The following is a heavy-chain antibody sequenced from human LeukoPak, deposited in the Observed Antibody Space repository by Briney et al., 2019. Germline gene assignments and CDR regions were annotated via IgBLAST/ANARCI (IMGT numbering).Heavy chain of an antibody. CDR2: IIPVFGTT. D-gene: IGHD3-22*01. CDR3: ARCSPGDSSNFYAVLQY. J-gene: IGHJ4*02. Sequence: GASVQISCKASGYTFTGYYMHWVRLTPGQGLERLGGIIPVFGTTTYSQKFQAKVTMTADKSTNTAYLEISSLTSDDTAVYYCARCSPGDSSNFYAVLQYWGQGTQVTVST. V-gene: IGHV1-69*06. CDR1: GYTFTGYY.